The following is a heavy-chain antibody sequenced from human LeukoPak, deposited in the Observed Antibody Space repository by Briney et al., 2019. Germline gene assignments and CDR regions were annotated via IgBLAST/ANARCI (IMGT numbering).Heavy chain of an antibody. Sequence: SQTLSLTCAVSGGSISSGGYSWSWIRQPPGKGLEWIGYIYHSGSTYYNPSLKSRVTISVDRSKNQFSLKLSSVTAADTAVYYCARPIRSTHNAFDIWGQGTMVTVSS. D-gene: IGHD2/OR15-2a*01. CDR3: ARPIRSTHNAFDI. CDR2: IYHSGST. CDR1: GGSISSGGYS. V-gene: IGHV4-30-2*01. J-gene: IGHJ3*02.